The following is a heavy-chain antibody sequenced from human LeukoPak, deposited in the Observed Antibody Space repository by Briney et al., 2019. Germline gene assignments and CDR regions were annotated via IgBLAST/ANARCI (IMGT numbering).Heavy chain of an antibody. CDR3: ARVGVVVPAAIQLYYYMDV. CDR2: ISGSGGTT. V-gene: IGHV3-23*01. J-gene: IGHJ6*03. D-gene: IGHD2-2*01. Sequence: GGSLRLSCAASGFTFSSYAMSWVRQAPGKGLEWVSGISGSGGTTYDADSVKGRLTISRDNSKNTLYLQMNSLRAEDTAVYYCARVGVVVPAAIQLYYYMDVWGKGTTVTVSS. CDR1: GFTFSSYA.